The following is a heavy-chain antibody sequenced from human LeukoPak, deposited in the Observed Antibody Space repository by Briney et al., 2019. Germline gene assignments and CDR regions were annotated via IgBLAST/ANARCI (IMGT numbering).Heavy chain of an antibody. J-gene: IGHJ4*02. D-gene: IGHD4-11*01. CDR2: ISGSGGST. CDR3: AKRPRLSFYSNSTSYYFDY. Sequence: GGSLRLSCAASGFTFSSYAMSWVRQAPGKGLEWVSAISGSGGSTYYADSVKGRFTISRDNSKNTLYLQMNSLRAEDTAVYYCAKRPRLSFYSNSTSYYFDYWGQGTLVTVSS. V-gene: IGHV3-23*01. CDR1: GFTFSSYA.